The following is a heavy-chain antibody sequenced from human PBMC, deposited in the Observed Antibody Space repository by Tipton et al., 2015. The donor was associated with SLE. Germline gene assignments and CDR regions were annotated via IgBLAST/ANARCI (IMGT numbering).Heavy chain of an antibody. Sequence: TLSLTCTVSGGSISSSSYCWGWIRQPPGKGLEWIGCIYYRGTTSYNPSLESRVTISVDTTKNQFSLKVTSVTDADTAVYYCARTEGRPGGDTSYFEYWGQGALVTVSS. CDR3: ARTEGRPGGDTSYFEY. CDR1: GGSISSSSYC. D-gene: IGHD1-1*01. V-gene: IGHV4-39*07. J-gene: IGHJ4*02. CDR2: IYYRGTT.